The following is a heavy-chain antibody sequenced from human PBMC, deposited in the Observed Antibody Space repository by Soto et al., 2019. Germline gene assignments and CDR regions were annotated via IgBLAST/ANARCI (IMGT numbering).Heavy chain of an antibody. CDR1: GGSISSGGYY. J-gene: IGHJ6*01. V-gene: IGHV4-31*03. CDR2: IYYSGST. CDR3: ARDSFRDTGMANFYYGMDV. Sequence: SETLSLTCTVSGGSISSGGYYWTWIRQHPGKGLEWIGYIYYSGSTYYNPSLKSRVIISVDTSKNQFSLKLSSVTAADTAVYYCARDSFRDTGMANFYYGMDVWGQGPTVTVSS. D-gene: IGHD5-18*01.